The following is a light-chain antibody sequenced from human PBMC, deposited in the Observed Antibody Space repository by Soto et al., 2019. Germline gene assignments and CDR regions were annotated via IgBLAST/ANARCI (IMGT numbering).Light chain of an antibody. J-gene: IGLJ3*02. CDR1: SYNIEKNL. CDR2: KNS. CDR3: AAWDDSLSAWV. V-gene: IGLV1-47*01. Sequence: QSVLYQPPSASGTPGQTVTSSGSGSSYNIEKNLAYWYQQLPGTAPKLVIYKNSQRTSGVTERFSGSKSATAASLTVSWLRSEDEAEYYCAAWDDSLSAWVFGGGTKLTVL.